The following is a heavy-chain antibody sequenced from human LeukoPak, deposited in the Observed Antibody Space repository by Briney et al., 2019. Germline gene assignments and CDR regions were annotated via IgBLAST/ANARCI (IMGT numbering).Heavy chain of an antibody. CDR1: GFTFSSYA. V-gene: IGHV3-23*01. J-gene: IGHJ4*02. CDR2: ISGSGCST. CDR3: AKAATQWLVLRYFDY. D-gene: IGHD6-19*01. Sequence: GGSLRLSCAASGFTFSSYAMICVRQAPGKGLEWFSAISGSGCSTYYAHSVKGRFTISRDNSKNTLYLQMNSLRAEDTDVYYCAKAATQWLVLRYFDYWGQGTLVTVSS.